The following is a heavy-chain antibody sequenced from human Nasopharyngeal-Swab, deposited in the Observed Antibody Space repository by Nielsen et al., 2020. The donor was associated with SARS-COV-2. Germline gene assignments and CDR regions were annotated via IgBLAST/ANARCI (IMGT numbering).Heavy chain of an antibody. V-gene: IGHV3-30-3*01. Sequence: SCAASGFTFSSYAMHWVRQAPGKGLEWLAVISDDGSNKSYADSVKGRFTISRDNSKNTLYLQINSLRAEDTAVYYCARGPGSNYDNWGQGTLVTVSS. CDR2: ISDDGSNK. D-gene: IGHD3-10*01. CDR3: ARGPGSNYDN. J-gene: IGHJ4*02. CDR1: GFTFSSYA.